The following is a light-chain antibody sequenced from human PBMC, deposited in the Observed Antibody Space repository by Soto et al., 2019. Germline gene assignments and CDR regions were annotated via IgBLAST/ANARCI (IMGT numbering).Light chain of an antibody. CDR1: QSISSY. CDR2: AAS. V-gene: IGKV1-39*01. CDR3: QQYNLYLSYT. J-gene: IGKJ2*01. Sequence: DIQMTQSPSSLSASVGDRVTITCRASQSISSYLNWYQQKPGKAPKLLIYAASSLQSGVPSRFSGGGSGTQFTLTISSLQPEDFATYYCQQYNLYLSYTFCQGTKLQIK.